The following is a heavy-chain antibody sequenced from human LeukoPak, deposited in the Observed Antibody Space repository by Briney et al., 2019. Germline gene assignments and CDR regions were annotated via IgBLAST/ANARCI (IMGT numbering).Heavy chain of an antibody. CDR3: ARDYYGSGSYLGYFDY. Sequence: GGSLRLSCEASGFTFSNYWMSWVRQAPGKGLEWVANIKHDGSEDHYVDSVRGRFTISRDNAKNSLFLQMNSLRAEDTAVYYCARDYYGSGSYLGYFDYWGQGTLVTVSS. V-gene: IGHV3-7*01. D-gene: IGHD3-10*01. CDR2: IKHDGSED. J-gene: IGHJ4*02. CDR1: GFTFSNYW.